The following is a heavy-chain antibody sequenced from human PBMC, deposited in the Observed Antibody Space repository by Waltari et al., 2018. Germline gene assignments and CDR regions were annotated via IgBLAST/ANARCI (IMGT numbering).Heavy chain of an antibody. CDR2: VSRVGVRT. J-gene: IGHJ4*02. V-gene: IGHV3-74*01. CDR1: GFTFNNYW. D-gene: IGHD2-8*01. CDR3: TRAPNGEWKIDY. Sequence: EVQLVESGGGLVQPGGSLRLSCAASGFTFNNYWMHWVRQAPGKGLVWVSRVSRVGVRTNYGDSGKGRFTVTRDNAKNTLYLQRNSLRAGDTAVYYCTRAPNGEWKIDYWGQGILVTVSS.